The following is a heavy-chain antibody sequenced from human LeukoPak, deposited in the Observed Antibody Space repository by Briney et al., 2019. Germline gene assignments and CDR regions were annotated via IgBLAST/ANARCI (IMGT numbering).Heavy chain of an antibody. J-gene: IGHJ4*02. D-gene: IGHD3-10*01. CDR1: GGSFRTYY. V-gene: IGHV4-34*01. CDR2: INHSGIT. Sequence: SETLALTCAVYGGSFRTYYWNWIRQPPAKGLEGIGEINHSGITNYNPSLQSRVIISVDPSQNQYCPRLTSVTAADPAVYYCARGEPGGRDYWGQGTLVTVSS. CDR3: ARGEPGGRDY.